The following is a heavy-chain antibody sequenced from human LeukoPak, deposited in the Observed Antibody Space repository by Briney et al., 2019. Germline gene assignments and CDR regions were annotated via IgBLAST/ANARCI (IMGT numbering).Heavy chain of an antibody. CDR3: ARGGYKITIFGVVSRDDYGMDV. Sequence: SETLSLTCAVYGGSFSGYYWSWIRQPPGKGLEWIGEINHSGSTNYNPSLKSRVTISVDTSKNQFSLKLSSVTAADTAVYYCARGGYKITIFGVVSRDDYGMDVWGQGTTVTVSS. J-gene: IGHJ6*02. V-gene: IGHV4-34*01. CDR1: GGSFSGYY. CDR2: INHSGST. D-gene: IGHD3-3*01.